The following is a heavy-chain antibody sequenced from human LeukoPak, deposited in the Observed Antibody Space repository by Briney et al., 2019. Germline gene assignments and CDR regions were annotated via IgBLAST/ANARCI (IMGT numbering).Heavy chain of an antibody. Sequence: GGSLRLSCAASGFTFSSYAMHWVRQAPGKGLEWVAVISYDGSNKYYADSVKGRFTISRDNSKNTLYLQMNSLRAEDTAVYYCARDVQLWFDYWGQGTLVTVSS. CDR2: ISYDGSNK. CDR1: GFTFSSYA. CDR3: ARDVQLWFDY. J-gene: IGHJ5*01. D-gene: IGHD5-18*01. V-gene: IGHV3-30*04.